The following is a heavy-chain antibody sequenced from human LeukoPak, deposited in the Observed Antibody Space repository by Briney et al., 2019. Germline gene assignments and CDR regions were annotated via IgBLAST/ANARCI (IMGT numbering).Heavy chain of an antibody. V-gene: IGHV3-9*01. J-gene: IGHJ4*02. CDR3: AKLAYEYYFDH. CDR2: ISWNSGNI. D-gene: IGHD3-22*01. Sequence: GGSLRLSCAASGFTFNDYAMYWVRQVPGKGLEWVSGISWNSGNIDYADSVKGRFTISRDNAKNSLYLQMDSLRAEDTALYYCAKLAYEYYFDHWGQGTLVTVSS. CDR1: GFTFNDYA.